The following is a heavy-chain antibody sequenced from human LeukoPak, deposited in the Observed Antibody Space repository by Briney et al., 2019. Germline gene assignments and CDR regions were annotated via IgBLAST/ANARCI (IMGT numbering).Heavy chain of an antibody. V-gene: IGHV3-73*01. CDR1: GFTFSGSA. Sequence: PGGSLRLSCAASGFTFSGSAMHWVRQASGKGLEWVGRIRSKANSYATAYAASVKGRFTISRDDSKNTAYLQVNSLKTEDTAVYYCTRLVYYDSSGYFYYFDYWGQGTLVTVSS. J-gene: IGHJ4*02. CDR3: TRLVYYDSSGYFYYFDY. D-gene: IGHD3-22*01. CDR2: IRSKANSYAT.